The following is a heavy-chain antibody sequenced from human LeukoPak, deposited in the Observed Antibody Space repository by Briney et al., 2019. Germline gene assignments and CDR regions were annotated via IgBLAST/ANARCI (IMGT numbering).Heavy chain of an antibody. Sequence: HPGGSLRLSCAASGFTFSNSAMSWVRQAPGKGLEWVSTLSGSGITTYYADSVKGRFTISRDNSKNTLYLQMNTLRAEDSALYYCAKEIYSSGWSYFDYWGHGTLVTVSS. V-gene: IGHV3-23*01. CDR1: GFTFSNSA. CDR3: AKEIYSSGWSYFDY. J-gene: IGHJ4*01. CDR2: LSGSGITT. D-gene: IGHD6-19*01.